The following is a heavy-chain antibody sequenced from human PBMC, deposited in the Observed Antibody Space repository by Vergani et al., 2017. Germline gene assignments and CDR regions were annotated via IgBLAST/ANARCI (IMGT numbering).Heavy chain of an antibody. CDR2: ISDNGGTT. CDR1: GFTFRNYA. CDR3: ARSSSGYTSSWFKGGYYFYMDV. J-gene: IGHJ6*03. V-gene: IGHV3-23*01. Sequence: EVQLLESGGGLAQPGGSLRLSCAASGFTFRNYAMTWVRQAPGKGLEWVSIISDNGGTTYYADSVKGRFTISRDNAKNSLFLQMNSLRADDTAVYFCARSSSGYTSSWFKGGYYFYMDVWGKGTTVTVSS. D-gene: IGHD6-13*01.